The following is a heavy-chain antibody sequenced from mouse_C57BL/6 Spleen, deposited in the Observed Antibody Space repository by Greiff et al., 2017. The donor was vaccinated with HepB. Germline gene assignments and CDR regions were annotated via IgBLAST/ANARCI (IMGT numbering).Heavy chain of an antibody. CDR1: GYAFSSYW. D-gene: IGHD1-1*01. CDR3: ARSPYYVSSYDWYFDV. V-gene: IGHV1-80*01. J-gene: IGHJ1*03. CDR2: IYPGDGDT. Sequence: QVQLQQSGPEPVKPGASVKIPCKASGYAFSSYWMNWVKQRPGKGLEWIGQIYPGDGDTNYNGKFKGKATLTADKSSSTAYMQLSSLTSEDSAVYFCARSPYYVSSYDWYFDVWGTVTTVTVSS.